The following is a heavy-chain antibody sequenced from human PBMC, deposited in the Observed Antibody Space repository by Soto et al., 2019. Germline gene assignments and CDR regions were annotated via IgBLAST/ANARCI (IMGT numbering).Heavy chain of an antibody. CDR1: GFTFTTRA. V-gene: IGHV3-23*01. CDR3: ATGTQNFDY. J-gene: IGHJ4*02. Sequence: EVQLLQSGGGLVQPGGSLRLSCAASGFTFTTRAMSWVRQAPGKGLQWVSGISGSGGTTYYADSVKGRLTISRDNSKKMLYLQMNSLRDDDTAVYYCATGTQNFDYWGRGTRVTVSS. CDR2: ISGSGGTT. D-gene: IGHD3-10*01.